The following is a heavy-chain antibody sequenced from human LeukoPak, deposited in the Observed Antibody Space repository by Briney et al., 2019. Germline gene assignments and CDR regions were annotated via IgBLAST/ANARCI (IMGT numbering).Heavy chain of an antibody. CDR3: ASDQFGDSSGYYYFYYYGMDV. V-gene: IGHV1-69*13. CDR1: GGTFSSYA. Sequence: SVKVSCKASGGTFSSYAISWVRQAPGQGLEWMGGIIPIFGTANYAQKFQGRVTITADESTSTAYMELSSLRSEDTAVYYCASDQFGDSSGYYYFYYYGMDVWGQGTTVTVSS. J-gene: IGHJ6*02. CDR2: IIPIFGTA. D-gene: IGHD3-22*01.